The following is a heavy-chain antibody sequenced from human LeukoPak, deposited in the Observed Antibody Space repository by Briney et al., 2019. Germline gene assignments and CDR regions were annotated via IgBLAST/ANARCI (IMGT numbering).Heavy chain of an antibody. CDR1: GFSFSGYY. J-gene: IGHJ4*02. D-gene: IGHD2-2*01. CDR2: ISSSSSYI. CDR3: ARDLSRYAY. V-gene: IGHV3-11*05. Sequence: GGSLRLSCVASGFSFSGYYMSWIRQPPGRGLEWVSYISSSSSYIDYADSVKGRFTISRDNDKNLVFLHMDSLTVDDTATYYCARDLSRYAYWGQGILVTLSS.